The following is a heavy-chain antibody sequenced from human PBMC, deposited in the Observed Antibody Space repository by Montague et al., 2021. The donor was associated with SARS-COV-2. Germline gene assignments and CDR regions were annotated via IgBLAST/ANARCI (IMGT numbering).Heavy chain of an antibody. CDR3: AKDKWGGLDY. V-gene: IGHV3-7*01. D-gene: IGHD7-27*01. CDR1: GFTFSTYW. CDR2: IKEDGTEK. Sequence: SLRLSFAASGFTFSTYWMNWVRQVPGKGLEWVAIIKEDGTEKYYVDSVKGRFTISRDNAKSSLFLHMNSLRADDTAVYYCAKDKWGGLDYWGQGTLVTVSS. J-gene: IGHJ4*02.